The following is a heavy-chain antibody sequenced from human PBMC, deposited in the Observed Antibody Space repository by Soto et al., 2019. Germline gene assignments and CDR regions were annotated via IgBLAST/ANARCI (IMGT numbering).Heavy chain of an antibody. Sequence: PSETLSLTCTVSGGSISSSSYYWGWIRQPPGKGLEWIGSIYYSGSTYYNPSLKSRVTISVDTSKNQFSLKLSSVTAADTAVYYCARQFAPWFGVTYYYYGMDVWGQGTTVTVSS. V-gene: IGHV4-39*01. J-gene: IGHJ6*02. CDR2: IYYSGST. CDR3: ARQFAPWFGVTYYYYGMDV. CDR1: GGSISSSSYY. D-gene: IGHD3-10*01.